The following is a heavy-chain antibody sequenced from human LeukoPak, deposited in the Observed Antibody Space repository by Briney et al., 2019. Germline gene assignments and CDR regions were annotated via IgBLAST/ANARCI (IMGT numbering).Heavy chain of an antibody. Sequence: ASVKVSCKASGYTFTSYGISWVRQATGQGLEWMGWMNPNSGNTGYAQKFQGRVTITTDESTSTAYMELSSLRSEDTAVYYCARIEYSSSWYYFDYWGQGTLVTVSS. J-gene: IGHJ4*02. CDR1: GYTFTSYG. D-gene: IGHD6-13*01. CDR2: MNPNSGNT. CDR3: ARIEYSSSWYYFDY. V-gene: IGHV1-8*03.